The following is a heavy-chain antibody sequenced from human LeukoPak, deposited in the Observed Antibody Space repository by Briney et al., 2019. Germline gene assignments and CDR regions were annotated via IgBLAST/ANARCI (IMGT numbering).Heavy chain of an antibody. CDR3: AKDHDEAAGTSLGAFDI. CDR1: GFTFSNHW. CDR2: INRGGSRT. Sequence: PGGSLRLSCAASGFTFSNHWMHWVRQAPGKGLMWVSRINRGGSRTDYADSVKGRFTISRDNSKNSLYLQMNSLRTEDTALYYCAKDHDEAAGTSLGAFDIWGQGTMVTVSS. J-gene: IGHJ3*02. V-gene: IGHV3-74*01. D-gene: IGHD6-13*01.